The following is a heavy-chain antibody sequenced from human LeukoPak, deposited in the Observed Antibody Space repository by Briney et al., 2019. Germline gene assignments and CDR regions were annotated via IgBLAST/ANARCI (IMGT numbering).Heavy chain of an antibody. D-gene: IGHD6-13*01. J-gene: IGHJ4*02. CDR1: GGSFSGYY. V-gene: IGHV4-34*01. CDR3: ARGRIAAAGMYGY. Sequence: SETLSLTCAVYGGSFSGYYWSWIRQPPGKGLEWIGEINHSGSTNYNPSLKSRVTISVDTSKNQFSLKLSSVTAADTAVYYCARGRIAAAGMYGYWGQGTLVTVSS. CDR2: INHSGST.